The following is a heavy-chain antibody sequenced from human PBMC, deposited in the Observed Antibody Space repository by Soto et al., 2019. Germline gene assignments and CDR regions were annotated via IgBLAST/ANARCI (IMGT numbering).Heavy chain of an antibody. CDR1: GYSISSGYY. J-gene: IGHJ4*02. CDR2: IYHSGST. CDR3: ARDEGRIAARPGYFDY. D-gene: IGHD6-6*01. Sequence: ASETLSLTXAVSGYSISSGYYWGWIRQPPGKGLEWIGSIYHSGSTYHNPSLKSRVTISVDTSKNQFSLKLSSVTAADTAVYYCARDEGRIAARPGYFDYWGQGTLVTVSS. V-gene: IGHV4-38-2*02.